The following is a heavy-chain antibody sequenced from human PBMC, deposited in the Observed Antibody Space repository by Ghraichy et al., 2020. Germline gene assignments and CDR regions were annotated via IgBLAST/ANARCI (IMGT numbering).Heavy chain of an antibody. CDR3: ARASMVVRFSFNDGMDV. CDR1: GFTFGSYS. D-gene: IGHD4-23*01. J-gene: IGHJ6*02. V-gene: IGHV3-48*02. CDR2: ISRSSRSI. Sequence: GGPLRLSGVGSGFTFGSYSMNWVRKAPGKGLEWIEYISRSSRSIFYADSVKGRFTISRNNAQNSLFLQMNSLRDDDTAIYYCARASMVVRFSFNDGMDVWGQGTTVTVSS.